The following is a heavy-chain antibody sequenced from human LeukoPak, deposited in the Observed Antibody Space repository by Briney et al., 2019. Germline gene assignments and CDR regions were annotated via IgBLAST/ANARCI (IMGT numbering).Heavy chain of an antibody. D-gene: IGHD3-3*01. CDR1: GGSFSGYY. CDR3: ARGLRNRVGVCHHDAFDI. Sequence: PSETLSLTCAVYGGSFSGYYWSWIRQPPGKGLEWIGEINHSGSTNYNPSLKSRVTISVDTSKNQFSLKLSSVTAADTAVYYCARGLRNRVGVCHHDAFDIWGQGTMVTVSS. CDR2: INHSGST. J-gene: IGHJ3*02. V-gene: IGHV4-34*01.